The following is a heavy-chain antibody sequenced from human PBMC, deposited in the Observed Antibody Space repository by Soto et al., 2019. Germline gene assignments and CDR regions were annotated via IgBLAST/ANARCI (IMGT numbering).Heavy chain of an antibody. J-gene: IGHJ4*02. CDR3: VEGWNDF. CDR1: GFIFSSAW. CDR2: IKGKSDGGTR. V-gene: IGHV3-15*01. Sequence: EVQVVESGGDLVKPGGSLRLSCATSGFIFSSAWMSWVRQAPGKGLEWVGRIKGKSDGGTRDYAAPVNGRFNISRDDSKNMVYLQMNSLTAEDTAVYYCVEGWNDFWGQGTLVTVSS. D-gene: IGHD1-1*01.